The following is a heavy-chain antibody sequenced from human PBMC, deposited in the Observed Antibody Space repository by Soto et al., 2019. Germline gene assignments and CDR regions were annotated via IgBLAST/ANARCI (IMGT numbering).Heavy chain of an antibody. Sequence: EVQLVESGGGSVQPGGSLRLSCAASGFTVSTKYMRWVRQAPGKGLEWVSVIYSGGSTFYADSVRGRFTISRDNSKNTVNLQMNSLRAEDMAVYYCARDPWAADYWGQGTLVTVSS. CDR3: ARDPWAADY. CDR2: IYSGGST. CDR1: GFTVSTKY. V-gene: IGHV3-66*01. J-gene: IGHJ4*02. D-gene: IGHD3-16*01.